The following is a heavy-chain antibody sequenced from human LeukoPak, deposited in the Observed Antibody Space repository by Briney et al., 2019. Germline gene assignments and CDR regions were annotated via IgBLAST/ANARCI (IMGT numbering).Heavy chain of an antibody. CDR1: GFTFSSYA. CDR2: ISGSGGST. D-gene: IGHD2-2*01. V-gene: IGHV3-23*01. Sequence: GGSLRLSCAASGFTFSSYAMSWVRQAPGKGLEWVSAISGSGGSTYYADSVKGRFTISRDNSKSTLYLQMNSLRAEDTAIYYCSTWNYVEYWGQGTLVTVSS. CDR3: STWNYVEY. J-gene: IGHJ4*02.